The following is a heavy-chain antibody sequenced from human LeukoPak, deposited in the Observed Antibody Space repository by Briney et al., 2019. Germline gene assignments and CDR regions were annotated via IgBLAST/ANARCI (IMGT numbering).Heavy chain of an antibody. CDR2: IYYSGST. CDR1: GGSISNYY. J-gene: IGHJ5*02. Sequence: SETLSLTCTVSGGSISNYYWSWIRQAPGKGLEWIGNIYYSGSTNYNPSLKSRVTISVDTSKNQFSLKLSSVTAADTAVYYCARDAYGSGSYYLNWFDPWGQGTLVTVSS. CDR3: ARDAYGSGSYYLNWFDP. V-gene: IGHV4-59*01. D-gene: IGHD3-10*01.